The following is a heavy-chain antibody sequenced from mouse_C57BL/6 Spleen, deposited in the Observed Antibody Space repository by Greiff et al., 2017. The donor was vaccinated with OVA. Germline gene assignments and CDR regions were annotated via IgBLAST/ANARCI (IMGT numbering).Heavy chain of an antibody. D-gene: IGHD2-10*02. J-gene: IGHJ2*01. Sequence: QVQLQQSGAELMKPGASVKLSCKATGYTFTGYWIEWVKQRPGHGLEWIGEILPGSGSTNYNEKVKGQAPFTAAPSSNTAYMQLSSLTTEDSAIYNCAGREYGNYPYDLDYWGHGTTLTVSS. CDR3: AGREYGNYPYDLDY. CDR1: GYTFTGYW. V-gene: IGHV1-9*01. CDR2: ILPGSGST.